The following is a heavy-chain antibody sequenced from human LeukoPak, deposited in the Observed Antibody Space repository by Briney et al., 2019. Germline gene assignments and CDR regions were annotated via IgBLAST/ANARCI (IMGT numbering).Heavy chain of an antibody. CDR2: IYWADDK. CDR1: GFSLSTSGVG. CDR3: AHTPYYYNYFDY. D-gene: IGHD3-10*01. J-gene: IGHJ4*02. V-gene: IGHV2-5*02. Sequence: SGPTLVKPTQPLTLTCTFSGFSLSTSGVGVGWIRQPPGKALEWLALIYWADDKRYSPSLNRRLAITKDTSKNQVVLTMTNMDPVDTGTYYCAHTPYYYNYFDYWGQGTLVTVSS.